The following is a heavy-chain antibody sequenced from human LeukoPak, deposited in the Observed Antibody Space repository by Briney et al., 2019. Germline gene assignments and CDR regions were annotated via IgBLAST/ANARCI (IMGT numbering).Heavy chain of an antibody. Sequence: SETLSLTCTVSGGSITTYYWSWIRQPPGKGLECIAFIYYGGSTNYNPSLKSRVAISLDTSKNQFSLRLTSVTAADTAVYYCARHVIYSGVYAYWFDPWGLGTMVTASS. J-gene: IGHJ5*02. CDR3: ARHVIYSGVYAYWFDP. CDR1: GGSITTYY. CDR2: IYYGGST. D-gene: IGHD5-12*01. V-gene: IGHV4-59*08.